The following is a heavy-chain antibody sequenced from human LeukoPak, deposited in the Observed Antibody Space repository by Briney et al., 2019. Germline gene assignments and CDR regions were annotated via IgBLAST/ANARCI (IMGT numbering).Heavy chain of an antibody. J-gene: IGHJ6*02. V-gene: IGHV4-31*03. CDR2: IYYSGST. Sequence: SETLSLTCTVSGGSISSGGYYWSWIRQHPGKGLEWIGYIYYSGSTYYNPSLKSRVTISVDTSKNQFSLKLSSVTAADTAVYYCARGYYYGSGSCPPSYYYYGTDVWGQGTTVTVSS. CDR3: ARGYYYGSGSCPPSYYYYGTDV. D-gene: IGHD3-10*01. CDR1: GGSISSGGYY.